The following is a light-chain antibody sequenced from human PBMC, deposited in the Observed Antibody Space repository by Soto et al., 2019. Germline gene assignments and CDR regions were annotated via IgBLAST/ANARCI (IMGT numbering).Light chain of an antibody. Sequence: EIVLTHSPGTLSLSPWEIATLSCRVSQSVTSNYIAWYQQEPVQAPRLLIYGASSRATGIPDRFSGSGSGTDFTLTISRLEPADFAVYYCQRYGSSRPWTFGQGTKVDIK. CDR3: QRYGSSRPWT. V-gene: IGKV3-20*01. CDR2: GAS. J-gene: IGKJ1*01. CDR1: QSVTSNY.